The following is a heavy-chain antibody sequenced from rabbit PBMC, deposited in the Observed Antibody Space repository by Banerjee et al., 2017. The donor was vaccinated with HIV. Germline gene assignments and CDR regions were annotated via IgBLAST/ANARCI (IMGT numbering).Heavy chain of an antibody. CDR2: IYIGSGSS. Sequence: QSLEESGGDLVKPEGSLTLTCTASGLSFSSSYYMCWVRQAPGKGLEWIACIYIGSGSSYYASWAKGRFTISKTSSTTVTLQMTSLTAADTASYFCARDPVSGGYNHNLWGQGTLVTVS. V-gene: IGHV1S40*01. CDR1: GLSFSSSYY. CDR3: ARDPVSGGYNHNL. J-gene: IGHJ4*01. D-gene: IGHD1-1*01.